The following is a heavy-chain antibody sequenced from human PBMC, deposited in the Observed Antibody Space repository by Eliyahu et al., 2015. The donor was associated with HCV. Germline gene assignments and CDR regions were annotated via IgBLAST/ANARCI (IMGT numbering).Heavy chain of an antibody. J-gene: IGHJ5*02. V-gene: IGHV3-23*01. CDR1: GFTFXXXA. Sequence: EVQLLESGGGLVQPGGSLRLSCAASGFTFXXXAMXWVRQAPGKGLGWVXAISGSGGSTYYADSVKGRFTISRDNSKNTLYLQMNSLRAEDAAVYYCAKDLMTTVTPWRWFDPWGQGTLVTVSS. CDR2: ISGSGGST. CDR3: AKDLMTTVTPWRWFDP. D-gene: IGHD4-17*01.